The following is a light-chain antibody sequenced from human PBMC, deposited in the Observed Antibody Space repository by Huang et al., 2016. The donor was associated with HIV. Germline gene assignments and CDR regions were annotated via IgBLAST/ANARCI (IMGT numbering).Light chain of an antibody. J-gene: IGKJ2*01. CDR3: QQRSNWPPSYT. Sequence: EIVLTQSPATLSLSPGERATLSCRASQTVSTHLAWYPQKPGQAPRLLLYGDSNRGTGIPARVSGRGSGTDFTLTINSLEPEDFAVYYCQQRSNWPPSYTFGQGTKLEIK. CDR2: GDS. V-gene: IGKV3-11*01. CDR1: QTVSTH.